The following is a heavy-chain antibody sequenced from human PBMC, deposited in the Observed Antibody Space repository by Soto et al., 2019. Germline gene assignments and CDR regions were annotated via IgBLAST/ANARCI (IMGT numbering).Heavy chain of an antibody. CDR2: IYYSGST. CDR3: ARAALRYYYYGMDV. Sequence: SETLSLTCTVSGGSISSYYWSWIRQPPGKGLEWIGYIYYSGSTNYNPSLKSRVTISVDTSKNQFSLKLSSVTAADTAVYYCARAALRYYYYGMDVWGQGTTVTVSS. CDR1: GGSISSYY. V-gene: IGHV4-59*01. J-gene: IGHJ6*02.